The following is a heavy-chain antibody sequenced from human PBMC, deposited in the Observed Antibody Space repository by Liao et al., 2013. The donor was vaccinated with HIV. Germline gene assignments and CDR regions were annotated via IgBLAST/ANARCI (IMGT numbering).Heavy chain of an antibody. CDR1: GGSFSGYY. CDR2: IYTSGST. Sequence: QVHLQESGPGLVKPSETLSLTCAVYGGSFSGYYWSWIRQPAGKGLEWIGRIYTSGSTNYNPSLKSRVTMSVDTSKNQFSLKLSSVTAADTAVYYCARGLAYCGGDCYRGPWYFDLWGRGTLVTVSS. J-gene: IGHJ2*01. CDR3: ARGLAYCGGDCYRGPWYFDL. D-gene: IGHD2-21*01. V-gene: IGHV4-4*07.